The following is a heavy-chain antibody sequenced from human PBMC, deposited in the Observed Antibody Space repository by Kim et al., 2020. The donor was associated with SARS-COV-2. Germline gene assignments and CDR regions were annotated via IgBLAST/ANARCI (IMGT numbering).Heavy chain of an antibody. CDR3: VRLRGYIYGFGDY. V-gene: IGHV4-39*01. CDR1: GGSVSSTSYY. D-gene: IGHD5-18*01. J-gene: IGHJ4*02. CDR2: IYYSGST. Sequence: SETLSLTCTVSGGSVSSTSYYWGWIRQPPGKGLEWIGSIYYSGSTYYNPSLKSRVTLSVDTSKNQFSLKLSSVTAADTAVYYCVRLRGYIYGFGDYWGQGTLVTVSS.